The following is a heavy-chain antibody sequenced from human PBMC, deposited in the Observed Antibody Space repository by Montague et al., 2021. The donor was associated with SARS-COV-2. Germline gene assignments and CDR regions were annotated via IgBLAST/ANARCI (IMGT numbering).Heavy chain of an antibody. CDR1: GGFISSSSNY. Sequence: SETLSLTCTVSGGFISSSSNYWGWIRQPPGKGLEWIGSIYYSGSTYHNSSLKSRVTISVDTSKNQFSLKLNSVTAADTAVYYCARLVWFGELSSENWFDPWGQGTLVTVSS. CDR3: ARLVWFGELSSENWFDP. CDR2: IYYSGST. V-gene: IGHV4-39*01. J-gene: IGHJ5*02. D-gene: IGHD3-10*01.